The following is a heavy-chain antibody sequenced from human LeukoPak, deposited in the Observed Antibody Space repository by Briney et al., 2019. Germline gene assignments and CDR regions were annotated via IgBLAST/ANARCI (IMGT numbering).Heavy chain of an antibody. D-gene: IGHD6-13*01. CDR3: ARVDLTAAELYFDY. Sequence: PSETLSLTCAVSGDFMSSGDYSWSWIRQPPGKGLDWIGFLYYNGNTYYNSSLKSRVSISVDTSKNQFSLTLTSVTAADTAVYYCARVDLTAAELYFDYWGQGTLVTVSS. V-gene: IGHV4-30-4*07. CDR2: LYYNGNT. CDR1: GDFMSSGDYS. J-gene: IGHJ4*02.